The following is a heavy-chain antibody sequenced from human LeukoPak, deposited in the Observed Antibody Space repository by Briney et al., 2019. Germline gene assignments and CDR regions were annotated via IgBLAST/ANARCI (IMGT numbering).Heavy chain of an antibody. CDR2: ISYDGSNK. J-gene: IGHJ4*02. CDR1: GFTCSSYA. CDR3: AREEYYFDY. Sequence: GRSLRLSCAASGFTCSSYAMHWVRQAPGKGLEWVAVISYDGSNKYYADSVKGRFTISRDNSKNTLYLQMNSLRAEDTAVYYCAREEYYFDYWGQGTLVTVSS. D-gene: IGHD3-10*01. V-gene: IGHV3-30-3*01.